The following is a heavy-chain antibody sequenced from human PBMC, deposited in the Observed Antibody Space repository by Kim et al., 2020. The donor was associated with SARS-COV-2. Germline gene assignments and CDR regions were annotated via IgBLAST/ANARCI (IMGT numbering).Heavy chain of an antibody. J-gene: IGHJ6*01. Sequence: GGSLRLSCAASGFIFSDYAMHWVRQAPGKGLEWVAVITYDGSNKYYADSVKGRFTISRDNSKSTLYLQMNSLRAEDTAVYYCARDLIAGAVNDYYGMDV. V-gene: IGHV3-30*04. D-gene: IGHD2-21*01. CDR3: ARDLIAGAVNDYYGMDV. CDR1: GFIFSDYA. CDR2: ITYDGSNK.